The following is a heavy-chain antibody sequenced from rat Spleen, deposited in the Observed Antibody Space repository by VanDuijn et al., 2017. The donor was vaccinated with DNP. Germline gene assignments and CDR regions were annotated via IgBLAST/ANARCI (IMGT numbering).Heavy chain of an antibody. Sequence: QVQLKESGPGLVQPSQTLSLACTVSGLSLTNIGVGWVRQPLGKGLVWMGTIWTSGSVNYNSTIQARLSISRDTSKSQVFLKMNSLQPEDTGTYYCAGQPGSGWYFEFWGPGTKVTVSS. D-gene: IGHD5-1*01. CDR2: IWTSGSV. CDR1: GLSLTNIG. J-gene: IGHJ1*01. CDR3: AGQPGSGWYFEF. V-gene: IGHV2-72*01.